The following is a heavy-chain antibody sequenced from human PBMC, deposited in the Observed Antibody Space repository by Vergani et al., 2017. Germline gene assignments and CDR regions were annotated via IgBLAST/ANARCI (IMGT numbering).Heavy chain of an antibody. Sequence: QVQLQESGPRLVRPSQTLSLTCTVSGGSISSSNWWSWVRQPPGKGLEWIGEIYHSGSTNYNPSLKSRVTISVDKSKNQFSLKLSSVTAADTAVYYCARGHLYGSGSYYNPHYYFDYWGQGTLVTVSS. CDR3: ARGHLYGSGSYYNPHYYFDY. D-gene: IGHD3-10*01. CDR1: GGSISSSNW. J-gene: IGHJ4*02. CDR2: IYHSGST. V-gene: IGHV4-4*02.